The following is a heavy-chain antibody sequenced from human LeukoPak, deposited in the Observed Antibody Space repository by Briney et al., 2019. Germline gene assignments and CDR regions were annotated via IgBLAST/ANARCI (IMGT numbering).Heavy chain of an antibody. CDR1: GFTFSSYA. V-gene: IGHV3-23*01. J-gene: IGHJ3*01. D-gene: IGHD1/OR15-1a*01. Sequence: GGSLRLSCAASGFTFSSYAMHWVRQAPGRGLEWVSSLPSGGAPSYADSVKGRFTVSRDNSKNTLYLQMNSLRADDTAVYYCAKTITPFTTNWDNSPGAFDVWGQGTVVTVSS. CDR3: AKTITPFTTNWDNSPGAFDV. CDR2: LPSGGAP.